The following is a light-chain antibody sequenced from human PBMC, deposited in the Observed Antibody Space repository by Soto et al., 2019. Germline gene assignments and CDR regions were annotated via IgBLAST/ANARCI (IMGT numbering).Light chain of an antibody. CDR1: SSDIGAYKF. CDR3: SLYAGSDNVV. Sequence: QSALTQPPSASGSPGQSVAISCTGTSSDIGAYKFVSWYQQHPGKDPKLFIYEVSIRPSGVPDRFSGSKSGNTASLTGSGLLCEDEADYYCSLYAGSDNVVFRGGTTLTVL. CDR2: EVS. V-gene: IGLV2-8*01. J-gene: IGLJ2*01.